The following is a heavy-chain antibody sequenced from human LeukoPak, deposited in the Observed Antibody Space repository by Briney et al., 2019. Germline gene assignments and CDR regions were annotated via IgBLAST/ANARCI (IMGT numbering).Heavy chain of an antibody. J-gene: IGHJ4*02. V-gene: IGHV3-33*01. Sequence: GGSLRLSCEASGFTFNNYGMHWVRQAPGKGLEWVAVIWYDGSNEYYGDSVKGRFTISRDNSKNTLYLQMNSLRAEDTAVYYCARDVKGGDFYYFDYWGQGTLVTVSS. CDR3: ARDVKGGDFYYFDY. CDR2: IWYDGSNE. CDR1: GFTFNNYG. D-gene: IGHD2-21*02.